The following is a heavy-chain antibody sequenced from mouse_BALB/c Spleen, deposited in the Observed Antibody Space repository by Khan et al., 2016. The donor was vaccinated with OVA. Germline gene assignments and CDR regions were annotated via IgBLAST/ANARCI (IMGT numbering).Heavy chain of an antibody. V-gene: IGHV2-2*02. Sequence: QVQLKQSGPGLVQPSQSLSITCTVSGFSLDNYSVHWIRQSPGKGLEWLGVIWSAGSTDYNAAFISRLTITKDNSRSQGFFKVIHLQPNDTAIYYCARRGYYYSRGALFAYWGQGTLVTVSA. D-gene: IGHD1-1*01. CDR2: IWSAGST. CDR1: GFSLDNYS. J-gene: IGHJ3*01. CDR3: ARRGYYYSRGALFAY.